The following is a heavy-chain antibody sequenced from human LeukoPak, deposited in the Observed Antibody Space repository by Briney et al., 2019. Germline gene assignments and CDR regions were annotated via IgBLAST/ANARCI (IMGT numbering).Heavy chain of an antibody. J-gene: IGHJ6*03. D-gene: IGHD3-10*01. CDR3: ARDMAKGYYYYMDV. CDR2: ISSSGSTI. V-gene: IGHV3-48*04. Sequence: GGSLRLSCVASGFAFSRSWMSWVRQAPGKGLEWVSYISSSGSTIYYADSVKGRFTISRDNAKNSLYLQMNSLRAEDTAVYYCARDMAKGYYYYMDVWGKGTTVTISS. CDR1: GFAFSRSW.